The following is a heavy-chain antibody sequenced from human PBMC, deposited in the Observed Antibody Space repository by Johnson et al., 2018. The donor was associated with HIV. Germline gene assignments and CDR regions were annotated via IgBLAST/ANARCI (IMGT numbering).Heavy chain of an antibody. Sequence: VQLVESGGGVVRPGGSLRLSCAASGFTLDDYGMAWVRQAPGKGLEWVSGISWNSGSIGYADSVKGRFTISRDNSKNTLYLQMNSLRAEDTAVYYCAKDVGNYWPNAFDIWGQGTMVTVSS. CDR1: GFTLDDYG. V-gene: IGHV3-20*04. J-gene: IGHJ3*02. CDR3: AKDVGNYWPNAFDI. D-gene: IGHD3-22*01. CDR2: ISWNSGSI.